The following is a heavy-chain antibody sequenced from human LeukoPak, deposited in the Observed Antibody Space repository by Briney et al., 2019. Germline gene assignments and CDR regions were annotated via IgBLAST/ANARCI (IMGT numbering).Heavy chain of an antibody. J-gene: IGHJ4*02. Sequence: SETLSLTCTVSGGSISSGSYYWSWIRQPAGKGLEWIGRIYTSGSTNYNPSLKSRVTISVDTSKNQFSLKLSSVTAADTAVYYCARYTVTHDYFDYWGQGTLVTVSS. V-gene: IGHV4-61*02. D-gene: IGHD4-11*01. CDR1: GGSISSGSYY. CDR3: ARYTVTHDYFDY. CDR2: IYTSGST.